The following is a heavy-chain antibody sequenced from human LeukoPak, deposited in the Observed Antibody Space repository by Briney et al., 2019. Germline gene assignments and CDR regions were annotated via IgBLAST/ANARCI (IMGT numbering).Heavy chain of an antibody. CDR2: ITLSSSTT. CDR1: GFNFNNYN. D-gene: IGHD1-26*01. Sequence: GGSLRLSCAASGFNFNNYNMNWVRQAPGKGLELVSYITLSSSTTYYADSVKGRFTISRDNAKKSLYLQINSLRAEDTAVYYCARDPYSGRYGDYYYYYMDVWGKGTTVTISS. V-gene: IGHV3-48*01. CDR3: ARDPYSGRYGDYYYYYMDV. J-gene: IGHJ6*03.